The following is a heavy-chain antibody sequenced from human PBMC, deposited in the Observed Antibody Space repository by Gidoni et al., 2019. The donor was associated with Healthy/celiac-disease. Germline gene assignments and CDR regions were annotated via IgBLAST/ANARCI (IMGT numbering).Heavy chain of an antibody. D-gene: IGHD3-10*01. V-gene: IGHV4-61*01. CDR3: ARDAGYLDY. CDR1: GGSVSSGSYY. Sequence: QVQLQESGPGLVKPSETLSLTCTVSGGSVSSGSYYWSWIRQPPGKGLEWIGYIYYSGSTNYNPSLKSRVTISVDTSKNQFSLKLSSVTAADTAVYYCARDAGYLDYWGQGTLVTVSS. J-gene: IGHJ4*02. CDR2: IYYSGST.